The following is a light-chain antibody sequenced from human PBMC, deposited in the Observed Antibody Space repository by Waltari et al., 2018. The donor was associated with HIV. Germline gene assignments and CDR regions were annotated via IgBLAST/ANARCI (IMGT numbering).Light chain of an antibody. CDR2: GDS. CDR3: AAWDDSLNGPL. J-gene: IGLJ3*02. Sequence: SVLMQPPSVSGAPGQRVTISCTGNTSNIGSHHDVHWYQNFQGTAPKLLIHGDSIRPSGVPDRFSGSKAGTSASLAISGLQSEDEADYYCAAWDDSLNGPLFGGGTKLTVL. CDR1: TSNIGSHHD. V-gene: IGLV1-40*01.